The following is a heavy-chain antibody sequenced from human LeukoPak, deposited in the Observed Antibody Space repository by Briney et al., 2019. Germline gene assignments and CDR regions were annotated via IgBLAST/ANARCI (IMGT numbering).Heavy chain of an antibody. D-gene: IGHD3-22*01. CDR1: GFTFSSYA. V-gene: IGHV3-30-3*01. CDR2: ISYDGSNK. J-gene: IGHJ4*02. CDR3: ARDRLYYYDSSGYLDY. Sequence: GRSLRLSCAASGFTFSSYAMHWVRQAPGKGLEWVAVISYDGSNKYYADSVKGRFTISRDNSKNALYLQMNSLRAEDTAVYYCARDRLYYYDSSGYLDYWGQGTLATVSS.